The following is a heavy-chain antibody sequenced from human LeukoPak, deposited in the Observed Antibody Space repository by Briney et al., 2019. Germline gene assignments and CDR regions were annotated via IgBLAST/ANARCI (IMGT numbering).Heavy chain of an antibody. CDR1: GGSFSGYY. V-gene: IGHV4-34*01. J-gene: IGHJ4*02. CDR3: ARVRLRFYYGSGSYYSSFDY. D-gene: IGHD3-10*01. Sequence: SETLSLTCAVYGGSFSGYYWSWIRQPPGKGLEWIGEINHSGSTNCNPSLKSRVTISVDTSKNQFSLKLSSVTAADTAVYYCARVRLRFYYGSGSYYSSFDYWGQGTLVTVSS. CDR2: INHSGST.